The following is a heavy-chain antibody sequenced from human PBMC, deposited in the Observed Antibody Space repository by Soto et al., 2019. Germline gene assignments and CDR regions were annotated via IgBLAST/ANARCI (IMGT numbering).Heavy chain of an antibody. CDR2: IYYSGST. J-gene: IGHJ6*02. V-gene: IGHV4-59*01. Sequence: PSETLSLTCIVSGGSISSYYWSWIRQPPGKGLEWVGYIYYSGSTNYNPSLKSRVTISVDTSKNQFSLKLSSVTAADTAVYYCAREGRRVRGVISYYYGMDVWGQGTTVTVSS. D-gene: IGHD3-10*01. CDR1: GGSISSYY. CDR3: AREGRRVRGVISYYYGMDV.